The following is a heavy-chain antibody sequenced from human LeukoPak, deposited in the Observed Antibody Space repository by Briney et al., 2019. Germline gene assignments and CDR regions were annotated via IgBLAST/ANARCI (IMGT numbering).Heavy chain of an antibody. V-gene: IGHV3-30*04. CDR1: GFTFSSYA. CDR3: ARVDSIVATISPFDY. CDR2: ISYDGSNK. D-gene: IGHD5-12*01. Sequence: GGSLRLSCAASGFTFSSYAMSWVRQAPGKGLEWVAVISYDGSNKYYADSVKGRFTISRDNSKNTLYLQMNSPRAEDTAVYYCARVDSIVATISPFDYWGQGTLVTVSS. J-gene: IGHJ4*02.